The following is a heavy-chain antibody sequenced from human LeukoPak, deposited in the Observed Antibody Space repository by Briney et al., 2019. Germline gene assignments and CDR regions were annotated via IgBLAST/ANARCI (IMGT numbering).Heavy chain of an antibody. J-gene: IGHJ6*02. CDR3: ARAAYCSGGSCYLGYYYYYGMDV. CDR1: GGSISSSICY. D-gene: IGHD2-15*01. CDR2: VYYDGST. Sequence: PSETLSLTCSVSGGSISSSICYWGWIRQPPGKGLEWIGSVYYDGSTYYNPSLKSRVTISVDTSKNQFSLKLSSVTAADTAVYYCARAAYCSGGSCYLGYYYYYGMDVWGQGTTVTVSS. V-gene: IGHV4-39*07.